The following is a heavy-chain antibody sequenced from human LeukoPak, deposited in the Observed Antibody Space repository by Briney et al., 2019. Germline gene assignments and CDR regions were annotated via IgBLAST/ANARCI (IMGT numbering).Heavy chain of an antibody. CDR1: GVSISSSNYY. J-gene: IGHJ6*03. CDR3: ARRTRGGGEPYYYYYMDV. CDR2: VYYSGSS. V-gene: IGHV4-39*01. Sequence: PSETLSLTCTVSGVSISSSNYYWVWMRQPPGKGLEWIGSVYYSGSSQYNPSLKSRVTISVDTFNNQFSLKLSSVAAADTAVYFRARRTRGGGEPYYYYYMDVWGKGTTVTVSS. D-gene: IGHD3-10*01.